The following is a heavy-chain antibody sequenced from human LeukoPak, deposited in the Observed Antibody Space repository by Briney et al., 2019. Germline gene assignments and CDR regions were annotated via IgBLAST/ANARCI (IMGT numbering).Heavy chain of an antibody. Sequence: SETLSLTCAVYGGSFSGYYWSWIRQPPGKGLEWIGEINPSGSTNYNPSLKSRVTISVDTSKNQFSLKLSSVTAADTAVYYCARFNWNYVGSNWFDPWGQGTLVTVSS. V-gene: IGHV4-34*01. CDR3: ARFNWNYVGSNWFDP. D-gene: IGHD1-7*01. J-gene: IGHJ5*02. CDR1: GGSFSGYY. CDR2: INPSGST.